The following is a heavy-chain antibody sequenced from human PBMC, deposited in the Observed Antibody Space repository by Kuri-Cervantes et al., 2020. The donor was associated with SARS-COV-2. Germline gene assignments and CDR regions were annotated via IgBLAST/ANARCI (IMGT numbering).Heavy chain of an antibody. J-gene: IGHJ4*02. CDR1: GFTFSDFY. V-gene: IGHV3-11*04. Sequence: LSLTCAVSGFTFSDFYMSWIRQAPGKGMEWIAYISGSGNNIFYSDSVMGRFIISRDNAENSLYLQMNSLRADDTAVYFCARDRDNWNYPDYWGQGTLVTVSS. D-gene: IGHD1-7*01. CDR2: ISGSGNNI. CDR3: ARDRDNWNYPDY.